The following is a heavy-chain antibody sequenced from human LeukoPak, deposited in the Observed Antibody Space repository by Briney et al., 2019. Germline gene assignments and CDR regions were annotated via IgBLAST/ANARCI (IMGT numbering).Heavy chain of an antibody. CDR3: ARGGYSYGSGGGYFDY. CDR1: GGSFSGYY. CDR2: INHSGST. Sequence: SETLSLTCAVYGGSFSGYYWSWIRQPPGKGLEWIGEINHSGSTNYNPSLKSRVTISVDTSKNQFSLKLSSVTAADTAVYYCARGGYSYGSGGGYFDYWGQGTLVTVSS. V-gene: IGHV4-34*01. J-gene: IGHJ4*02. D-gene: IGHD5-18*01.